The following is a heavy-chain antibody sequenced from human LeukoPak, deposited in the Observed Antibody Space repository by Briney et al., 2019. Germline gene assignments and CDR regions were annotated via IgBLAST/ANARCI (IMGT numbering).Heavy chain of an antibody. D-gene: IGHD3-16*01. J-gene: IGHJ6*03. CDR1: GFAFSSYG. Sequence: PGVSLRLSCAASGFAFSSYGMHWVRQAPGKGLEWVAFIRYDGSNKYYADSVKGRFTISRDNSKNTLYLQMNSLRAEDTAVYYCAKDLYEDYYMDVWGKGTTVTVSS. CDR3: AKDLYEDYYMDV. CDR2: IRYDGSNK. V-gene: IGHV3-30*02.